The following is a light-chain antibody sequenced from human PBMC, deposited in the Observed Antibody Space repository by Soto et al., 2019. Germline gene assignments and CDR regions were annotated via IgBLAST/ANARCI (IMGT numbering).Light chain of an antibody. CDR1: QSVGSN. CDR2: GAS. Sequence: EIVMTQSPATLSVSPGERATLSCRASQSVGSNLDWYQQKPGQAPRLLIYGASTRATDIPARFSGSGSGTEFALTINSLQSEDFAVYFCQQFNVWHRTFGQGTKVDIK. CDR3: QQFNVWHRT. J-gene: IGKJ1*01. V-gene: IGKV3-15*01.